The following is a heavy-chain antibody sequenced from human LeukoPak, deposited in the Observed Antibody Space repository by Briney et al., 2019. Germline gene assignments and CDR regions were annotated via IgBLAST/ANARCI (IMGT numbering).Heavy chain of an antibody. CDR2: IIPIFGTA. CDR3: ATRGELKYFDY. CDR1: GGTFSSYA. D-gene: IGHD1-26*01. Sequence: ASVKVSCKASGGTFSSYAISWVRQAPGQGLEWMGGIIPIFGTANYAQKFQGRVTITADESTSTAYMELSSLRSEDTAVYYCATRGELKYFDYWGQGTLVTVSS. V-gene: IGHV1-69*13. J-gene: IGHJ4*02.